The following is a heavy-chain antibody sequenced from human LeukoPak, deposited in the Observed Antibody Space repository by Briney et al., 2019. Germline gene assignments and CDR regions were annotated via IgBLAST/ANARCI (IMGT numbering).Heavy chain of an antibody. V-gene: IGHV4-59*01. CDR2: IYYSGST. CDR3: ARMYSGGTLDY. J-gene: IGHJ4*02. D-gene: IGHD2-15*01. CDR1: GGSISSYY. Sequence: SETLSLTCTVSGGSISSYYWSWIRQPPGKGLEWIGYIYYSGSTNYNPSLKSRVTISVDTSKNQFSLKLSSVTAADTAVYCCARMYSGGTLDYWGQGTLVTVSS.